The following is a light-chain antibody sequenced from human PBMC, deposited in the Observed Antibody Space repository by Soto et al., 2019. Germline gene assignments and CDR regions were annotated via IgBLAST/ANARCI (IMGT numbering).Light chain of an antibody. J-gene: IGKJ5*01. V-gene: IGKV1-39*01. CDR3: QQTYSTQIT. CDR2: GAS. Sequence: DIQMTQSPSTLSASVGDRVTITCRASQSISTYLAWYQQKAGKAPKLLIYGASNLESGVPSRFSGSGSGTDFTLTISSLQPEDFATYYCQQTYSTQITFGQGTRLEI. CDR1: QSISTY.